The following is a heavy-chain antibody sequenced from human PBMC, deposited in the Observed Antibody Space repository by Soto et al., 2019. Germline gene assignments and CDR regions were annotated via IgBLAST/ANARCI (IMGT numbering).Heavy chain of an antibody. CDR2: ISAYNGNT. D-gene: IGHD3-10*01. CDR1: GYTFTSYG. J-gene: IGHJ3*02. Sequence: ASVKVSCKASGYTFTSYGISWVRQAPGQGLEWMGWISAYNGNTNYAQKLQGRVTMTTDTSTSTAYMELRSLRSYDTAVYYCARKYYYASPNAFDIWGQGTMVTVSS. V-gene: IGHV1-18*01. CDR3: ARKYYYASPNAFDI.